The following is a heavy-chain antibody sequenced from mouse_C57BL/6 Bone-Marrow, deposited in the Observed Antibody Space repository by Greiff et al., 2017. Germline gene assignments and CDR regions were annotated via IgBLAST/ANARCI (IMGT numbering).Heavy chain of an antibody. V-gene: IGHV14-4*01. J-gene: IGHJ1*03. Sequence: VQLQQSGAELVRPGASVKLSCTASGFNIKDDYMHWVKQRPEQGLEWIGWIDPENGDTEYASKFQGKATITADTSSNTAYLQLSSLTSEDTAVYYCATLPYYGSSLCFDVWGTGTTVTVSS. CDR1: GFNIKDDY. CDR2: IDPENGDT. D-gene: IGHD1-1*01. CDR3: ATLPYYGSSLCFDV.